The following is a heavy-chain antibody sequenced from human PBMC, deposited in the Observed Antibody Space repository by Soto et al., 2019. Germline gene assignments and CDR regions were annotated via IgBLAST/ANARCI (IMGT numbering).Heavy chain of an antibody. J-gene: IGHJ6*02. D-gene: IGHD4-17*01. Sequence: SETLSLTCTVCGGSISSYYWSWIRQPPGKGLEWIRYIYYSGGTNYNPSLKSRVTISVDTSKNQFSLKLSSVTAADTAVYYCARDYYDYGGKGYYGMGVWGQGTTDTVSS. V-gene: IGHV4-59*01. CDR2: IYYSGGT. CDR3: ARDYYDYGGKGYYGMGV. CDR1: GGSISSYY.